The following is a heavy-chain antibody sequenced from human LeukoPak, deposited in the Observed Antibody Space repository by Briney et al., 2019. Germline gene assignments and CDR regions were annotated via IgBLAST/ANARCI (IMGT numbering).Heavy chain of an antibody. D-gene: IGHD5-18*01. V-gene: IGHV1-69*05. CDR2: IIPIFGTA. CDR3: AREYSYGPSDAFDI. CDR1: GGTFSSYA. J-gene: IGHJ3*02. Sequence: SVKVSCKASGGTFSSYAISWVRQAPGQGLEWMGRIIPIFGTANYAQKFQGRVTITTDESTSPAYMELSSLRSEDTAVYYCAREYSYGPSDAFDIWGQGTTDTVSS.